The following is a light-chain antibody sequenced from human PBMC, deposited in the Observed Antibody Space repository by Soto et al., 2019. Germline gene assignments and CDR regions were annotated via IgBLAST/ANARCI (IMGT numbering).Light chain of an antibody. CDR3: QQYGSSPFT. J-gene: IGKJ3*01. V-gene: IGKV3-20*01. Sequence: ELVLTQSPGTLSLSPGERATLSCRASQSVSNSYLSWYQQKPGQDPRLLIYGASSRGTGIPDRFSGSGSGTDFTLTISRLEPEDFAVYYCQQYGSSPFTFGPGTIVDL. CDR2: GAS. CDR1: QSVSNSY.